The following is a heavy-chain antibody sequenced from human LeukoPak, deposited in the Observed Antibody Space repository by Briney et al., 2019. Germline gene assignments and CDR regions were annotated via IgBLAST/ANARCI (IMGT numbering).Heavy chain of an antibody. Sequence: SETLSLTCTVSGGSISSSSYYWGWIRQPPGKGLEWIGSIYYSGSTYYNPSLKSRVTISVDTSKNQFSLKLSSATAADTAVYYCARPYYYGSGSSNDDAFDIWGQGTMVTVSS. J-gene: IGHJ3*02. D-gene: IGHD3-10*01. V-gene: IGHV4-39*01. CDR1: GGSISSSSYY. CDR2: IYYSGST. CDR3: ARPYYYGSGSSNDDAFDI.